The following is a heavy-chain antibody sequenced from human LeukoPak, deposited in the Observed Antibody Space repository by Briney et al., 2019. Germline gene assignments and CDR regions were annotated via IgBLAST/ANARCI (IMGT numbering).Heavy chain of an antibody. Sequence: PSETLSLTCTVSGVSIRSDYWSWLRQSPGKGLEWVGYIYYSATTHYTPSLQSRVTISVDTSKNQLSLQMTSVTAADTAVYYCARGAHGYVGWFDSWGQGTLVTVSS. CDR3: ARGAHGYVGWFDS. CDR2: IYYSATT. D-gene: IGHD3-16*01. V-gene: IGHV4-59*01. CDR1: GVSIRSDY. J-gene: IGHJ5*01.